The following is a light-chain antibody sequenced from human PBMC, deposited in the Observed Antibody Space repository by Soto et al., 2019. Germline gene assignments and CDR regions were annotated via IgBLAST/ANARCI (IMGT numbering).Light chain of an antibody. J-gene: IGKJ1*01. CDR2: GAS. Sequence: EIVLTQSPGTLSLSPGERATLSCRASQSVSSSYLAWYQQKPGQGPRLLLYGASSMATGIPDRFSGSGSGTDFTLTISRREPEDFAVYYCQQYGSSLWTFGRGTKVEIK. CDR3: QQYGSSLWT. CDR1: QSVSSSY. V-gene: IGKV3-20*01.